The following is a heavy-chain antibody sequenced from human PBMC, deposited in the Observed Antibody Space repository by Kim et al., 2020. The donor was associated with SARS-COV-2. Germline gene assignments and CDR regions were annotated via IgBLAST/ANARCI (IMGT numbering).Heavy chain of an antibody. CDR2: WYN. V-gene: IGHV6-1*01. D-gene: IGHD2-15*01. J-gene: IGHJ6*03. CDR3: ARSAADMDV. Sequence: WYNDYAVSVKSRITINPDTSKNQFSLQLNSVTPEDTAVYYCARSAADMDVWGKGTTVTVSS.